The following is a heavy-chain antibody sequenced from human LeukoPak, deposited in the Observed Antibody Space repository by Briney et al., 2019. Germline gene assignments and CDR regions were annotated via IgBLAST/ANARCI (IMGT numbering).Heavy chain of an antibody. J-gene: IGHJ4*02. CDR1: GFTFSSYG. Sequence: GGSLRLSCAASGFTFSSYGMHWVRQAPGKGLEWVAVISYDGSNKYYADSVKGRFTISRDNSKNTLYLQMNSLRAEDTAVYYCASRYCSSGSCHFDYWGQGTLVTVSS. CDR2: ISYDGSNK. V-gene: IGHV3-30*03. CDR3: ASRYCSSGSCHFDY. D-gene: IGHD2-15*01.